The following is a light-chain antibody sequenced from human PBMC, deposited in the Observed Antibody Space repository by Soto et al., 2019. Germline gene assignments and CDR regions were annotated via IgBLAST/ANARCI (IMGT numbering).Light chain of an antibody. J-gene: IGKJ5*01. CDR2: GAS. CDR3: QHYGASLIT. Sequence: EIVLTQSPGTLSLSPGERATLSCRASQSVSGMAWYQQVRGQAPRLLIYGASTRATGIPDRFSGSGSGTDFTLTISRLESEDFSVYYCQHYGASLITFGQGTRLGIK. CDR1: QSVSG. V-gene: IGKV3-20*01.